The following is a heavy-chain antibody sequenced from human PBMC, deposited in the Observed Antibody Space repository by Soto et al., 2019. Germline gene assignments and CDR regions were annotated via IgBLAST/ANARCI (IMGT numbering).Heavy chain of an antibody. CDR1: GFTFSSYA. V-gene: IGHV3-30-3*01. CDR3: ARHPERIAEIGWFDP. J-gene: IGHJ5*02. Sequence: PGGSLRLSCAASGFTFSSYAMHWVRQAPGKGLEWVAVISYDGSNKYYADSAKGRFTISRDNAQNSLYLQMNSLRAEDTAVYYCARHPERIAEIGWFDPWGQGTLVTVSS. CDR2: ISYDGSNK. D-gene: IGHD6-13*01.